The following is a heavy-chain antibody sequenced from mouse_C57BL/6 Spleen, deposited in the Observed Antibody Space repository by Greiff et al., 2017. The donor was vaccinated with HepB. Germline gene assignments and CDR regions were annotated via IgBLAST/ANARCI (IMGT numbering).Heavy chain of an antibody. J-gene: IGHJ1*03. Sequence: QVQLQQPGAELVRPGSSVKLSCKASGYTFTSYWMDWVKQRPGQGLEWIGNIYPSDSETHYNQKFKDKATLTVDKSSSTAYMQLSSLTSEDSAVYYWARAPYYSKGDFDVWGTGTTVTGSS. CDR1: GYTFTSYW. V-gene: IGHV1-61*01. CDR2: IYPSDSET. CDR3: ARAPYYSKGDFDV. D-gene: IGHD2-5*01.